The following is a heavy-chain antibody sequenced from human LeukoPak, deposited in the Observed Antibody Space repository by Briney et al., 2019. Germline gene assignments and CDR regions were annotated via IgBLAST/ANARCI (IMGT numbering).Heavy chain of an antibody. CDR1: GFTFSTYS. D-gene: IGHD1-26*01. CDR2: ISGDSKTI. Sequence: PGGSLRLSCAASGFTFSTYSMIWVRQAPGKGLEWLSYISGDSKTIYYADSVKGRFTISRDNAKNSLYLQMNSLRAEDTAVYYCARDRERELPEDAFDIWGQGTMVTVSS. V-gene: IGHV3-48*01. J-gene: IGHJ3*02. CDR3: ARDRERELPEDAFDI.